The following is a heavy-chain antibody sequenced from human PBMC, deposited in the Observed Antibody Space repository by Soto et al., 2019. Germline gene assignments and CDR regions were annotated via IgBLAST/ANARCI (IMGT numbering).Heavy chain of an antibody. CDR2: INHSGST. D-gene: IGHD3-22*01. CDR3: ARDPLGAKDGGYYYGAFDI. V-gene: IGHV4-34*01. CDR1: GGSFSGYY. J-gene: IGHJ3*02. Sequence: KPSETLSLTCAVYGGSFSGYYWSWIRQPPGKGLEWIGEINHSGSTNYNPSLKSRVTISVDTSKNQFSLKLSSVTAADTAVYYCARDPLGAKDGGYYYGAFDIWGQGTMVTVSS.